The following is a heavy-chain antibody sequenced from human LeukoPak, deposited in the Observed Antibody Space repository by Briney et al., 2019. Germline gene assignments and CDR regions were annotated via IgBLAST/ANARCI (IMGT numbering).Heavy chain of an antibody. CDR1: GFTFSSYW. J-gene: IGHJ4*02. D-gene: IGHD2-2*01. Sequence: GGSLRLSCAASGFTFSSYWMSWVRQAPGKGLEWVANIKQDVSEKYYVYSVRGRFTISRDNAKNSMYMQTNSLRAEDTAVYYCARVRGYCSSTNCYFDYWGQGTLVTVSS. CDR3: ARVRGYCSSTNCYFDY. CDR2: IKQDVSEK. V-gene: IGHV3-7*01.